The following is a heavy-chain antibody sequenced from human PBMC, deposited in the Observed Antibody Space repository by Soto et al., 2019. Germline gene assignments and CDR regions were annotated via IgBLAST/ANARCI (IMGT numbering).Heavy chain of an antibody. Sequence: KESGPALVKPTETLTLTCPFSGFSLSTSAVGVGWIRQPPGKALEWLAVIYWDDDKTYSPSLNNRLTITKDTSKDQVVLVMTNLDPVDTATYYCARREGYCVGTKCQMRAFDFWGQGTMVTVSS. CDR2: IYWDDDK. V-gene: IGHV2-5*02. CDR3: ARREGYCVGTKCQMRAFDF. CDR1: GFSLSTSAVG. J-gene: IGHJ3*01. D-gene: IGHD2-21*01.